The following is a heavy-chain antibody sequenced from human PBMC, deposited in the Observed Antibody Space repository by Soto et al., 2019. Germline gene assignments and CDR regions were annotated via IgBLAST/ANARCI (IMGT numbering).Heavy chain of an antibody. Sequence: LRLSCAASGFTFSSYSMNWVRQAPGKGLEWVSSISSSSSYIYYADSVKGRFTISRDNAKNSLYLQMNSLRAEDTAVYYCARDLVYDILTGYSYGMDVWGQGTTVTVSS. J-gene: IGHJ6*02. D-gene: IGHD3-9*01. CDR1: GFTFSSYS. CDR2: ISSSSSYI. V-gene: IGHV3-21*01. CDR3: ARDLVYDILTGYSYGMDV.